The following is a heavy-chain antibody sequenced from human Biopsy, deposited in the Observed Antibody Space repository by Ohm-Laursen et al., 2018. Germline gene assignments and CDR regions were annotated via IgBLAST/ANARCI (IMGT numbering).Heavy chain of an antibody. J-gene: IGHJ4*02. Sequence: ATVKISCKASSYTFTDYNIHWMRQAPGHGLEWMGWINPKSGGTHYLEKFRGRVTMTRDTSISTAYMEVSSLRSDDTAVYYCAIDGNDFLTDYLKIDQWGQGTLVTVSS. CDR2: INPKSGGT. V-gene: IGHV1-2*02. D-gene: IGHD3-9*01. CDR1: SYTFTDYN. CDR3: AIDGNDFLTDYLKIDQ.